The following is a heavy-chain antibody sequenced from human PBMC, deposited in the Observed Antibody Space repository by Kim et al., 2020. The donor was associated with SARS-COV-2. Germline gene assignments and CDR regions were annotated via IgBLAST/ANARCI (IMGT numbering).Heavy chain of an antibody. V-gene: IGHV4-61*01. Sequence: SETLSLTCTVSGGSVSSGTYYWSWIRQPPGKGLEWIGYIYYSGSTKYNPSLKSRVTISVDTSKNQFSLKLSSVTAADTAVYYCASTKTYYDILTGYSPRDCGGQGTLVTVSS. CDR3: ASTKTYYDILTGYSPRDC. CDR1: GGSVSSGTYY. CDR2: IYYSGST. J-gene: IGHJ4*02. D-gene: IGHD3-9*01.